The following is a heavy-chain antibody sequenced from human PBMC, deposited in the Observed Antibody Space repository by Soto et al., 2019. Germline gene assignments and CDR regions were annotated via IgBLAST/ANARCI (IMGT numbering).Heavy chain of an antibody. CDR2: ISYDGRSE. Sequence: VQLVESGGGMIQPGKSLRLSCVGSGFTFSNFGMHWVRQAPGKGLEWVAGISYDGRSESYVDSVRGRFTLSRDNSKKCLSRKSSGLSQEDRGSFYGGKDPEVKGALSPPPAGYLWGQGPPVPVPS. J-gene: IGHJ5*02. CDR3: GKDPEVKGALSPPPAGYL. D-gene: IGHD3-16*02. V-gene: IGHV3-30*18. CDR1: GFTFSNFG.